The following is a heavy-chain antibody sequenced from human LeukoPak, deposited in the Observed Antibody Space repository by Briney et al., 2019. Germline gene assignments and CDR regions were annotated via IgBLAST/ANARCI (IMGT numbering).Heavy chain of an antibody. CDR1: GFTFSSYS. CDR3: ARARTAQYNWFDP. J-gene: IGHJ5*02. Sequence: GGSLRLSCAASGFTFSSYSMNWVHQAPGKGLEWVSYISSSSSIIYYADSVKGRFTISRDNAKNSLYLQMNSLRAEDTAVYYCARARTAQYNWFDPWGQGTLVTVSS. V-gene: IGHV3-48*01. CDR2: ISSSSSII. D-gene: IGHD4-17*01.